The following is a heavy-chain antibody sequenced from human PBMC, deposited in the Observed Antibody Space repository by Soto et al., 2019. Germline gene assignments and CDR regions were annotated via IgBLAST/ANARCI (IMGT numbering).Heavy chain of an antibody. CDR2: ISSSSSYI. V-gene: IGHV3-21*01. J-gene: IGHJ6*02. Sequence: GGSLRLSCAASGFTFSSYSMNWVRQAPGKGLEWVSSISSSSSYIYYADSVKGRFTISRDNAKNSLYLQMNSLRAEDTAVYYCARDLLWFPYYYYGMDVWGQGTTVTVSS. CDR1: GFTFSSYS. CDR3: ARDLLWFPYYYYGMDV. D-gene: IGHD3-10*01.